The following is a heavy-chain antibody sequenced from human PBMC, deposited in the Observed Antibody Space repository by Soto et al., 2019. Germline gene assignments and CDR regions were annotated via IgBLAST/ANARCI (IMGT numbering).Heavy chain of an antibody. CDR2: ISGSGGST. Sequence: EVQLLESGGGLVQPGGSLRLSCAASGFTFSSYAMRWVRQAPGKGLEWVSAISGSGGSTYYADSVKGRFTISRDNSKNTLYLQMNSLRAEDTSVYYCARRGSGSYYDYWGQGTLVTVSS. D-gene: IGHD1-26*01. J-gene: IGHJ4*02. CDR3: ARRGSGSYYDY. V-gene: IGHV3-23*01. CDR1: GFTFSSYA.